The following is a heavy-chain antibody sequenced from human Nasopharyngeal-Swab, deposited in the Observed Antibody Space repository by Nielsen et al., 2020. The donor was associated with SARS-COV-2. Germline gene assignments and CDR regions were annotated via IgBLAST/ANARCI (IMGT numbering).Heavy chain of an antibody. D-gene: IGHD1-7*01. Sequence: GESLKISCSASGFTFSTYAMNWVRQAPGKGLEWVAVISYDGPNKYYADSVKGRFTVSRDNSQNTLYPQMNSLGAEDTAVYYCSRPRRELRVYYGMDVWGQGTTVTVSS. V-gene: IGHV3-30*14. CDR3: SRPRRELRVYYGMDV. CDR2: ISYDGPNK. J-gene: IGHJ6*02. CDR1: GFTFSTYA.